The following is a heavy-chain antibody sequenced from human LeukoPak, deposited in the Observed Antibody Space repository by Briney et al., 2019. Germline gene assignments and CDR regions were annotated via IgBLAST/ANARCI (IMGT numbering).Heavy chain of an antibody. V-gene: IGHV4-34*01. CDR3: ARGLRKWLRDPFDY. D-gene: IGHD5-12*01. CDR2: INHSGST. Sequence: PSETLSLTCAVYGGSFSGFYWNWLRQPPGKGLEWIGEINHSGSTNYNPSLKSRVTISVDTSKNQFSLKLNSVTAADTAVYYCARGLRKWLRDPFDYWGQGTLVTVSS. J-gene: IGHJ4*02. CDR1: GGSFSGFY.